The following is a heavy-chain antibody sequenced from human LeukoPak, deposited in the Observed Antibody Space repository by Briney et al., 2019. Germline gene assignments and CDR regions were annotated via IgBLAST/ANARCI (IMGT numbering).Heavy chain of an antibody. CDR2: ISYSGST. Sequence: SETLSLTCTVSGGSISNYYWSWIQQPPGKGLEWIGYISYSGSTEYNPSLKSRVTISVDTSKNQFSLKLNSLTPADTAIYYCTRDRRDGYNYVDIWGQGTMVTVSS. D-gene: IGHD5-24*01. J-gene: IGHJ4*02. CDR1: GGSISNYY. CDR3: TRDRRDGYNYVDI. V-gene: IGHV4-59*01.